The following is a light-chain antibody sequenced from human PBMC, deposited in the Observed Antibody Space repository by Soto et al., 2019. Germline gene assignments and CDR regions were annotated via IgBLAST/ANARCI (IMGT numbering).Light chain of an antibody. CDR3: QQYGSSPPYT. CDR1: QSVSSSY. Sequence: EIVLTQSPGTLSLSPGERAPLSCRASQSVSSSYLAWYQQKPGQAPRRLIYGASSRATGIPDRFSGSGSGTDFNLTISRLEPEDFAVDYWQQYGSSPPYTVGQGTKQEIK. CDR2: GAS. J-gene: IGKJ2*01. V-gene: IGKV3-20*01.